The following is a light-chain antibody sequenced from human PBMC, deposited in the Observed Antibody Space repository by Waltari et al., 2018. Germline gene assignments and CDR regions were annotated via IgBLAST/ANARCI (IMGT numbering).Light chain of an antibody. CDR1: SNNVVNQG. CDR3: SEWDRNLGAWV. J-gene: IGLJ3*02. Sequence: QAGLTQPPSVSKALRQTATLPCTGNSNNVVNQGAAWLQQHPAHPPKPLSYRNNNRPSGPYERFSAARSVNTAFPTITGLQAEDEADYYCSEWDRNLGAWVFGGGTKLTVL. V-gene: IGLV10-54*04. CDR2: RNN.